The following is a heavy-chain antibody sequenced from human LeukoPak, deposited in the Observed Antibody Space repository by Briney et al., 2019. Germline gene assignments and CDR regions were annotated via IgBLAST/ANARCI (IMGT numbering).Heavy chain of an antibody. D-gene: IGHD2-15*01. CDR1: GYTFTNYG. CDR2: ISTYDHDT. V-gene: IGHV1-18*01. J-gene: IGHJ5*02. Sequence: ASVKVSCKASGYTFTNYGISWVRQAPGQGLEWMAWISTYDHDTNYAQKFRGRVTMTTDTSTSTAYMELRSLGSDDTAVYYCVRDYFCSGGTCDDCFDPGGQGTRVTVSS. CDR3: VRDYFCSGGTCDDCFDP.